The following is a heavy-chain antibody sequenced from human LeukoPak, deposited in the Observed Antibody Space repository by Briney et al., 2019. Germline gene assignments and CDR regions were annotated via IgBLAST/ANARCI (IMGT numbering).Heavy chain of an antibody. CDR3: ASSSRGYYYYGMDV. D-gene: IGHD6-13*01. CDR1: GYTFTSYG. V-gene: IGHV1-18*01. Sequence: ASVTVSCKASGYTFTSYGISWVRQAPGQGLEWMGWISAYNGNTNYAQKLQGRVTMTTDTSTSTAYLELRSLRSDDTAVYYCASSSRGYYYYGMDVWGQGTTVTVSS. CDR2: ISAYNGNT. J-gene: IGHJ6*02.